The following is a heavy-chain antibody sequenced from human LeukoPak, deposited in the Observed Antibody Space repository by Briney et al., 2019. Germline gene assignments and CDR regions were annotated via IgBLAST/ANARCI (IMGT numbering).Heavy chain of an antibody. Sequence: SETLSLTCTVSGGSISSSSYYWGWIRQPPGKGLEWIGSIYYSGSTYYNPSLKSRVTISVDTSKNQFSLKLSSVTAADTAVYYCARERYFDWLLFGYFDYWGQGTLVTVSS. D-gene: IGHD3-9*01. CDR3: ARERYFDWLLFGYFDY. CDR2: IYYSGST. V-gene: IGHV4-39*02. CDR1: GGSISSSSYY. J-gene: IGHJ4*02.